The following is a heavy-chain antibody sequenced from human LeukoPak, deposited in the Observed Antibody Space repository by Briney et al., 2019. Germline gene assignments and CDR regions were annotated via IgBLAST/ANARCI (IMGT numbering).Heavy chain of an antibody. V-gene: IGHV4-39*07. D-gene: IGHD2-8*01. CDR1: GDSISRTNYY. CDR2: INYSGNT. Sequence: SETLSLTCTVSGDSISRTNYYWAWIRQPPGKGLEWIGSINYSGNTYYHPSLRSRVTISVDTSKNQFSLRLSSVTAADTAVYYCARGCRLMVYAIGAQNWFDPWGQGTLVTASS. CDR3: ARGCRLMVYAIGAQNWFDP. J-gene: IGHJ5*02.